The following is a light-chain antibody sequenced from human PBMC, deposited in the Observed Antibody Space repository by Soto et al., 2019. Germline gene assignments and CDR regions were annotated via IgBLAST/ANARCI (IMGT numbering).Light chain of an antibody. Sequence: EIVLTQSPATLSLSPGERATLTCRASQSVSNFLAWYQHKPGQAPRLLIYDASIRAAGVPARFSGSGSGTDFSLTISSLEPKDFAIYYCQQRSIWPPWTFGQGTKVDIK. J-gene: IGKJ1*01. CDR3: QQRSIWPPWT. CDR1: QSVSNF. V-gene: IGKV3-11*01. CDR2: DAS.